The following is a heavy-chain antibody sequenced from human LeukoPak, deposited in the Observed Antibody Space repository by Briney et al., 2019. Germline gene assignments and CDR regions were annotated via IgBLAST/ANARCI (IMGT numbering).Heavy chain of an antibody. CDR3: AAHYYVSSGYFDY. J-gene: IGHJ4*02. Sequence: SVKVSCKASGGTFSSYAISWVRQAPGQGLEWMGRIIPIFGTANYAQKFQGRVTITTDESTSTAYMELSSLRSEDTAVYYCAAHYYVSSGYFDYWGQGTLVTVSS. D-gene: IGHD3-22*01. CDR2: IIPIFGTA. V-gene: IGHV1-69*05. CDR1: GGTFSSYA.